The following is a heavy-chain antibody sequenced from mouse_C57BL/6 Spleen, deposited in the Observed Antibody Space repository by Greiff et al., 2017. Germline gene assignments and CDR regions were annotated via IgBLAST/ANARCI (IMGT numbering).Heavy chain of an antibody. J-gene: IGHJ3*01. CDR2: IYPRDGST. CDR3: ARDYYGSPAWFAY. D-gene: IGHD1-1*01. V-gene: IGHV1-85*01. CDR1: GYTFTSYD. Sequence: VKLQESGPELVKPGASVKLSCKASGYTFTSYDINWVKQRPGQGLEWIGWIYPRDGSTKYNEKFKGKATLTVDTSSSTAYMELHSLTSEDSAVYFSARDYYGSPAWFAYWGQGTLVTVSA.